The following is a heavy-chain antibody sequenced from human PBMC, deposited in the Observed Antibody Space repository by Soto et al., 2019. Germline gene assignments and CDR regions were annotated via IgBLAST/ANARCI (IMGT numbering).Heavy chain of an antibody. CDR1: GFTFSSYG. D-gene: IGHD2-2*01. V-gene: IGHV3-33*01. J-gene: IGHJ4*02. CDR2: VWYDGSNK. Sequence: QVQLVESGGGVVQPGRSLRLSCAASGFTFSSYGMHWVRQAPGKGLERVAVVWYDGSNKYYADSVKRRFTISRDNSKNPLYLQMNSLRAEDTAVYYCAREGGMPLDYWGQGTLVTVSS. CDR3: AREGGMPLDY.